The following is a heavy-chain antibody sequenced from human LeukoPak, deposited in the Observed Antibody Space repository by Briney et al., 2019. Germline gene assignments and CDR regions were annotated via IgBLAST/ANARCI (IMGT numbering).Heavy chain of an antibody. CDR1: SLTNGYH. Sequence: SETLSLTCTASSLTNGYHWGWIRQSPGKGLEWIVSVYRSGTTYYSPSLTTRVDISIDTSKKQFSLKLSSVTAADTAVYYCARDKSLFYVDSSGYFQARDFDYWGQGILVTVSS. V-gene: IGHV4-38-2*02. D-gene: IGHD3-22*01. J-gene: IGHJ4*02. CDR3: ARDKSLFYVDSSGYFQARDFDY. CDR2: VYRSGTT.